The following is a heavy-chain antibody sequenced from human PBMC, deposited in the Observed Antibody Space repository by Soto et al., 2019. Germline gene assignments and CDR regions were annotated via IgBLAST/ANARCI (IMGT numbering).Heavy chain of an antibody. J-gene: IGHJ4*02. Sequence: SVKVSCKASGGTFSSYAISWVRQAPGQGLEWMGGIIPIFGTANYAQKFQGRVTITADESTSTAYMELSSLRSEDTAVYYCARSYYYDSSGYYLSGPRLSYFDYWGQGTLVTVS. CDR3: ARSYYYDSSGYYLSGPRLSYFDY. CDR2: IIPIFGTA. CDR1: GGTFSSYA. V-gene: IGHV1-69*13. D-gene: IGHD3-22*01.